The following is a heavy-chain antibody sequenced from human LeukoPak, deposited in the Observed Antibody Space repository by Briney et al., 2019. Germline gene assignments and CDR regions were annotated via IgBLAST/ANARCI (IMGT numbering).Heavy chain of an antibody. CDR1: GYTFASYD. V-gene: IGHV1-18*01. D-gene: IGHD1-1*01. CDR3: ARTYNWNGENYYYYGMDV. J-gene: IGHJ6*02. Sequence: ASVKDSFKASGYTFASYDISWVRQAPGQGLEWMGWISAYNGNTNYAQKLQGRVTMTTDTSTSTAYVELRSLRSDDTAVYYCARTYNWNGENYYYYGMDVWGQGTTVTVSS. CDR2: ISAYNGNT.